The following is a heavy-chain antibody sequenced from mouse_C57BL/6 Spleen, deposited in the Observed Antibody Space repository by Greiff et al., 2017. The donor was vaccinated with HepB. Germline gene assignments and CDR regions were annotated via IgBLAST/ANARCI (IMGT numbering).Heavy chain of an antibody. CDR1: GYTFTSYW. Sequence: QVHVKQPGAELVKPGASVKLSCKASGYTFTSYWMHWVKQRPGQGLEWIGMIHPNSGSTNYNEKFKSKATLTVDKSSSTAYMQLSSLTSEDSAVYYCARLGYGIDYGGQGTTLTVSS. D-gene: IGHD1-1*01. J-gene: IGHJ2*01. CDR3: ARLGYGIDY. CDR2: IHPNSGST. V-gene: IGHV1-64*01.